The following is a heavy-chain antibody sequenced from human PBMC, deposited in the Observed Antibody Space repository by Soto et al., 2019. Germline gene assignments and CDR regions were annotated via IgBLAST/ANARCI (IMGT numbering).Heavy chain of an antibody. V-gene: IGHV5-10-1*01. Sequence: PGESLKISCKGSGYSFTSYWISWVRQMPGKGLEWMGRIDPSYSYTNYSPSFQGHVTISADKSISTAFLQWSSLKASDTAMYYCLSHNDFWSGYSIYWGQGTLVTVSS. CDR3: LSHNDFWSGYSIY. D-gene: IGHD3-3*01. CDR1: GYSFTSYW. J-gene: IGHJ4*02. CDR2: IDPSYSYT.